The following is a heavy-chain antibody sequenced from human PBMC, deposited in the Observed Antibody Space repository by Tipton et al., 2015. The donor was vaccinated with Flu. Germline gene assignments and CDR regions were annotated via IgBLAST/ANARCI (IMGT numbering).Heavy chain of an antibody. CDR2: IYHSGST. Sequence: TLSLTCTVSGYSISSGYYWGWIRQPPGKGLEWIGSIYHSGSTYYNPSLKSRVTISVDTSKNQFSLKLSSVTAADTAVYYCARPRIIMIVADAFDIWGQGTMVTVSS. D-gene: IGHD3-22*01. CDR1: GYSISSGYY. V-gene: IGHV4-38-2*02. J-gene: IGHJ3*02. CDR3: ARPRIIMIVADAFDI.